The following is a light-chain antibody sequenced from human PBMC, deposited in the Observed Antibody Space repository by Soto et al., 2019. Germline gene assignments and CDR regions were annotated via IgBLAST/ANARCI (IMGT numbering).Light chain of an antibody. CDR2: AAS. CDR1: QNIHIY. V-gene: IGKV1-39*01. J-gene: IGKJ2*01. CDR3: QQSSSTPRT. Sequence: DIQIAQSPSSLSASVGDRVTITCRASQNIHIYLNLYKQKPGKAPKVLIYAASSLQSGVPSRVSGSGSGTDFTLTISSLPPEDFATYYCQQSSSTPRTFGQGTKLEIK.